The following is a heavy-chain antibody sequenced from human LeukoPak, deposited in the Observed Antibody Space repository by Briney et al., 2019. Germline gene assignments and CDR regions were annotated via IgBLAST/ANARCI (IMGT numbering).Heavy chain of an antibody. Sequence: GGSLRLSCATSGFTFSTYAMSWVRRAPGKGLEWVSALNHDGGSTYYADSVKGRFTIFRDNSKNTLYLQISSLRVEDTAVYYCAKTGRDYGDFFYFDYWGQGTLVTVSS. J-gene: IGHJ4*02. CDR2: LNHDGGST. V-gene: IGHV3-23*01. CDR1: GFTFSTYA. CDR3: AKTGRDYGDFFYFDY. D-gene: IGHD4-17*01.